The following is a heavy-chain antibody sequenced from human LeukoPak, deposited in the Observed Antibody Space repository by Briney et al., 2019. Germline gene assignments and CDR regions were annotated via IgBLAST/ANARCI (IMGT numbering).Heavy chain of an antibody. CDR3: ARARGGGLLDY. CDR2: IYYSGST. Sequence: PSETLSLTCTVSGGSISSYYWSWIRQPPGKGLEWIGYIYYSGSTNYNPSLKSRVTISVDTSKNQFSLKLSSVTAADTAVYYCARARGGGLLDYWGQGTLVTVSS. CDR1: GGSISSYY. J-gene: IGHJ4*02. D-gene: IGHD3-16*01. V-gene: IGHV4-59*01.